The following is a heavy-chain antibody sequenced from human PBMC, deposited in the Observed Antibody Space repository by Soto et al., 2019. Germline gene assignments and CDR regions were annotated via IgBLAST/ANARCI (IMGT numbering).Heavy chain of an antibody. CDR2: LYHSGST. CDR1: GGSISSYY. CDR3: RSRGYYYYGMDV. V-gene: IGHV4-59*08. Sequence: SETLSLTCTVSGGSISSYYWSWVRQPPGRGLEWIGYLYHSGSTNYNPSLKSRVTISVDTSKNQFSLKLSSVTAADTAVYYCRSRGYYYYGMDVWGQGTMVTVSS. D-gene: IGHD3-22*01. J-gene: IGHJ6*02.